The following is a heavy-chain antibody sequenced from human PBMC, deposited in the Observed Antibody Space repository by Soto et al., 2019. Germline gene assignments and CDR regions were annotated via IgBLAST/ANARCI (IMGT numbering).Heavy chain of an antibody. D-gene: IGHD6-13*01. CDR3: ARGFGAFVRAEAGFHNWFDP. CDR1: GYIFTSYW. V-gene: IGHV5-51*01. CDR2: IYPGDSDT. J-gene: IGHJ5*02. Sequence: GESLKISCKGSGYIFTSYWIGWVRQMPGKALEWMGIIYPGDSDTRYSPSFQGQVTISADKSISNAYLQWSSLKASDTAMYYCARGFGAFVRAEAGFHNWFDPWGQGTLVTVSS.